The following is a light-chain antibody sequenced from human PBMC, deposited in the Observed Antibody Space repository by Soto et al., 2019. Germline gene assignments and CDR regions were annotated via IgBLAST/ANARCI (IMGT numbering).Light chain of an antibody. CDR3: QQYGSSPT. CDR2: GAS. J-gene: IGKJ1*01. CDR1: QSVSSSY. V-gene: IGKV3-20*01. Sequence: QPAETMSDSPWERARISCTAMQSVSSSYLAWYKQKPGQAPRLLLYGASSRATGIPDRFSGSGSGTDFTLTISRLEPEDFAVYYCQQYGSSPTFGQGTKV.